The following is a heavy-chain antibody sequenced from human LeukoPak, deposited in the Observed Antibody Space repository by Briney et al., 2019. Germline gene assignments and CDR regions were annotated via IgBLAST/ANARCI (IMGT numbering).Heavy chain of an antibody. J-gene: IGHJ4*02. CDR1: GFSFSTSG. CDR2: IDTSSTTK. V-gene: IGHV3-48*04. Sequence: GGSLRLSCAASGFSFSTSGMNWVRQAPGKGLEWVSYIDTSSTTKNYADSVKGRFTFSRDNAKNSLYLQISSLRAEDTAVYYCARDIPRGASHLDYWGQGTLVTVSS. D-gene: IGHD1-26*01. CDR3: ARDIPRGASHLDY.